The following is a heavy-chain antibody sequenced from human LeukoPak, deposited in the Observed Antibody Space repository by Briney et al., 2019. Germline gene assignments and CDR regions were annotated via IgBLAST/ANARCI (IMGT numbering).Heavy chain of an antibody. Sequence: PGGSLRLSCAASGFTFSSYAMHWVRQAPGKGLEWVAVISYDGSNKYYADSVKGRFTISRDNSKNTLYLQMNSLRAEDTAVYYCARDLGIAARPVFDQWGQGTLVTVSS. V-gene: IGHV3-30-3*01. CDR3: ARDLGIAARPVFDQ. CDR1: GFTFSSYA. D-gene: IGHD6-6*01. J-gene: IGHJ4*02. CDR2: ISYDGSNK.